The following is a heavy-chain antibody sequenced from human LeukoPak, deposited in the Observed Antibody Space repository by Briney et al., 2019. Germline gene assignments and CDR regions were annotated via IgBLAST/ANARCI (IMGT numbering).Heavy chain of an antibody. V-gene: IGHV4-59*01. CDR2: IYYSGST. CDR1: GGSISSYY. CDR3: ARGASGSYYRGYYFDY. D-gene: IGHD1-26*01. Sequence: PSETLSLTCTVSGGSISSYYWSWIRQPPGKGLEWIGYIYYSGSTNHNPSLKSRVTISVDTSKNQFSLKLSSVTAADTAVYYCARGASGSYYRGYYFDYWGQGTLVTVSS. J-gene: IGHJ4*02.